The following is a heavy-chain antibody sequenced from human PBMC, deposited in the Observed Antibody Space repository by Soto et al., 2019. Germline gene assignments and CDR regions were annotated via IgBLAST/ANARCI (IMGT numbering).Heavy chain of an antibody. CDR1: GDSVSSNSAA. Sequence: SQTLSLTCGISGDSVSSNSAAWNWIRLSPSRGLEWLARTYYRSRWYNDYAVSVRSRMTVNPDTSKNQFSLQLTSVTPEDTAVYYCAGTTSHQWYYMDVWGKGTTVTVSS. CDR2: TYYRSRWYN. V-gene: IGHV6-1*01. D-gene: IGHD1-7*01. J-gene: IGHJ6*03. CDR3: AGTTSHQWYYMDV.